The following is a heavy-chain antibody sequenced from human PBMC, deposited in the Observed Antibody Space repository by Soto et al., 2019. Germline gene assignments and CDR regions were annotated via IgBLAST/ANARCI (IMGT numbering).Heavy chain of an antibody. Sequence: SETLSLTCSVSGDSLKTHYWAWIRHSPGKGLEWIGNIYDSGSTNYSPALKSRVSMSVDTSKNLLSLKMNSVTAADTAVYYCARSSSVQGDKLDFWGQGTLVTVSS. D-gene: IGHD1-26*01. V-gene: IGHV4-59*11. CDR1: GDSLKTHY. J-gene: IGHJ4*02. CDR2: IYDSGST. CDR3: ARSSSVQGDKLDF.